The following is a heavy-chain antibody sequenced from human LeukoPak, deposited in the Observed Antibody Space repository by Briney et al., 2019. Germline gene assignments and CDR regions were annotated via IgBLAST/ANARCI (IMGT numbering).Heavy chain of an antibody. CDR3: ARGERNDSSGYYPGVPDY. J-gene: IGHJ4*02. Sequence: SETLSLTCTVSGGSISSYYWCWIRQPAGKGLEWIGRIYTSGSTNYNPSLKSRVTISVDKSKNQFSLKLSSVTAADTALYYCARGERNDSSGYYPGVPDYWGQGTLVTVSS. CDR1: GGSISSYY. CDR2: IYTSGST. V-gene: IGHV4-4*07. D-gene: IGHD3-22*01.